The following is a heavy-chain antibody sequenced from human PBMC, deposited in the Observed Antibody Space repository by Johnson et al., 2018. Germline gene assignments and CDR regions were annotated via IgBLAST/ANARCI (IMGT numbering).Heavy chain of an antibody. CDR1: GFTFSRYA. D-gene: IGHD6-25*01. CDR2: ISYDGSNK. Sequence: VQLVESGGGVVQPGRSLRLPCAASGFTFSRYALHWVRQAPGKGLEWVAVISYDGSNKYYADSVKGRFTVSRDNSKNTVYLQMNSRRTEDTARDYCAKDSADQKSGGVPAAIWGLDYWGQGTLVTVSS. CDR3: AKDSADQKSGGVPAAIWGLDY. V-gene: IGHV3-30*04. J-gene: IGHJ4*02.